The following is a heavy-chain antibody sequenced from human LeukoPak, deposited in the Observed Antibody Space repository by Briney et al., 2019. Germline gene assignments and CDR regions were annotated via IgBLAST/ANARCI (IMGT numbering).Heavy chain of an antibody. J-gene: IGHJ4*02. D-gene: IGHD1-26*01. CDR3: AKDPARVGATDY. CDR2: ISPSGDIL. V-gene: IGHV3-23*01. CDR1: GLTFSSYA. Sequence: GGSLRLSCAASGLTFSSYAMNWVRQAPGKGLEWVSGISPSGDILYYVDSVKGQFTISRDNSKNTVYLQMNSLRAEDTAVYYCAKDPARVGATDYWGQGTLVTVSS.